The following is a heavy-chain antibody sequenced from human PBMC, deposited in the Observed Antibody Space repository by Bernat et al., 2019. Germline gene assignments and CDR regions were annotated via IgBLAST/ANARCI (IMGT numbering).Heavy chain of an antibody. CDR1: ISSSSYY. D-gene: IGHD3-10*01. V-gene: IGHV4-39*01. CDR3: ARHKDYYGSGSYYNVLEY. CDR2: IYYSGST. Sequence: ISSSSYYLGWIRQPPGKGLEWIGSIYYSGSTYYNPSLKSRVTISVDTSKNQFSLKLSSVTAADTAVYYCARHKDYYGSGSYYNVLEY. J-gene: IGHJ1*01.